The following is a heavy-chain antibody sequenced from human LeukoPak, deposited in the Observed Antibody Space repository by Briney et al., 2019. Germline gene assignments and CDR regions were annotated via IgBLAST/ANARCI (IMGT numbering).Heavy chain of an antibody. J-gene: IGHJ4*02. D-gene: IGHD6-13*01. V-gene: IGHV3-7*01. Sequence: GSLRLSCAASGFTFSSYWMSWVRQAPGKGLEWVANMKYDGSEKYYVDSVKGRFTISRDNAKNSLYLQMNSLRAEDTAVYYCARDIEAAGLFLDYWGRGTLVTVSS. CDR2: MKYDGSEK. CDR1: GFTFSSYW. CDR3: ARDIEAAGLFLDY.